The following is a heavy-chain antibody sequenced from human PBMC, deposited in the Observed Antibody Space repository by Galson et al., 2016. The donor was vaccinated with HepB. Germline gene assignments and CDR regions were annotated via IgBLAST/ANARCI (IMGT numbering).Heavy chain of an antibody. CDR2: INGGSGGT. Sequence: SVKVSCKAAGYVFTNYFRHWVRQAPGQGLEWMAIINGGSGGTSYRQRFQGRVSVTRDTSTSTVYMELRNLRSDDTGMYYCVRSGEAYWGQGTLISVSS. J-gene: IGHJ4*02. CDR3: VRSGEAY. D-gene: IGHD3-10*01. V-gene: IGHV1-46*01. CDR1: GYVFTNYF.